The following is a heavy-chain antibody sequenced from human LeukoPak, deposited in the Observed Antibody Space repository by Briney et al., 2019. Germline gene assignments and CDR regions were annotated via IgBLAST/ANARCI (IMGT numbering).Heavy chain of an antibody. CDR3: ARTHSGSYYGLDY. Sequence: GSLRLSCAASGFAFSSQAMSWVRQAPGKGLEWIGSIYYTGSTYYNPSLKSRVTISVDTSKNQLSLKLSSVSAADTAVYYCARTHSGSYYGLDYWGQGTLVTVSS. CDR1: GFAFSSQA. CDR2: IYYTGST. D-gene: IGHD1-26*01. V-gene: IGHV4-39*01. J-gene: IGHJ4*02.